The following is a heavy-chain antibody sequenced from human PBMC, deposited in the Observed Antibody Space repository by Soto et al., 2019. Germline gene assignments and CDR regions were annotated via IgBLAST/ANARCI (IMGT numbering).Heavy chain of an antibody. J-gene: IGHJ6*02. CDR3: ARGFLASMVRGYNYGMDV. Sequence: ASVKVSCKASGYTFTSYYMHWVRQAPGQGLEWMGIINPSGGSTSYAQKFQGRVTMTRDTSTSTVYMGLSSLRSEDTAVYYCARGFLASMVRGYNYGMDVWGQGTTVTVSS. CDR1: GYTFTSYY. V-gene: IGHV1-46*01. CDR2: INPSGGST. D-gene: IGHD3-10*01.